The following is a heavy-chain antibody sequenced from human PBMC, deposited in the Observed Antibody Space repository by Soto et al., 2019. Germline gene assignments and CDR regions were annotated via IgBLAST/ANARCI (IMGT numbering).Heavy chain of an antibody. CDR2: IYYSGST. V-gene: IGHV4-30-2*01. CDR1: GGSISSGDFS. Sequence: PSETLSLTCAVSGGSISSGDFSWSWVRRPPGKGLEWIGYIYYSGSTYYNPSLQSRVTISVDRSNNQFSLRLRSVTAADTAVYYCARGRGESIGGPSQKYNYYYLMDVWGQGTTVTVSS. D-gene: IGHD2-15*01. CDR3: ARGRGESIGGPSQKYNYYYLMDV. J-gene: IGHJ6*02.